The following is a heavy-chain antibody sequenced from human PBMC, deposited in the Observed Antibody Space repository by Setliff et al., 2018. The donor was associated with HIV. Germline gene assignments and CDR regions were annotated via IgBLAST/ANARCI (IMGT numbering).Heavy chain of an antibody. V-gene: IGHV1-2*02. J-gene: IGHJ5*02. D-gene: IGHD5-12*01. CDR3: ARVASGYDYGWLDP. CDR1: GYTFTGNY. CDR2: INPNSGGT. Sequence: ASVKVSCKASGYTFTGNYIHWVRQAPGQGLEWMGWINPNSGGTNYEQKFQGRVTMTRDTSISTAYMELSRLRAEDTAVYYCARVASGYDYGWLDPWGQGTLVTVSS.